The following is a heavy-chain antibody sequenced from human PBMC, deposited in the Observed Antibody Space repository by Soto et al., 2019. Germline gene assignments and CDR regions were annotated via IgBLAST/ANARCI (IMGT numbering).Heavy chain of an antibody. D-gene: IGHD2-21*02. CDR2: IKSKTDGGTT. V-gene: IGHV3-15*01. Sequence: GGSLRLSCAASGFTFSNAWMSWVRQAPGKGLELVGRIKSKTDGGTTDYAAPVKGRFTISRDDSKNTLYLQMNSLKTEDTAVYYCTTDFGYCGGDCYSYFDYWGQGTLVTVSS. CDR1: GFTFSNAW. J-gene: IGHJ4*02. CDR3: TTDFGYCGGDCYSYFDY.